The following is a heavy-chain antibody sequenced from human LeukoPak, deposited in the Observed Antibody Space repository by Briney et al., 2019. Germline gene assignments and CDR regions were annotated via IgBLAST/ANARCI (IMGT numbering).Heavy chain of an antibody. Sequence: PSETLSLTCAVYGGSFSGYYWSWIRQPPGKGLEWIGEINHSGSTNYNPSLKSRVTISVDTSKNQFSLKLSSVTAADTAVYYCKWYYYDSSGYRDYWGQGTLVTVSS. J-gene: IGHJ4*02. CDR1: GGSFSGYY. V-gene: IGHV4-34*01. CDR2: INHSGST. CDR3: KWYYYDSSGYRDY. D-gene: IGHD3-22*01.